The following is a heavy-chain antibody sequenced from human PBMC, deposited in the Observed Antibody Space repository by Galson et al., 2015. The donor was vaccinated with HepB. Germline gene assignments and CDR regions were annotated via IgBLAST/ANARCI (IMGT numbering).Heavy chain of an antibody. J-gene: IGHJ4*02. CDR3: ARNDYGDRIDTVDY. V-gene: IGHV3-11*06. CDR2: ISSSSSYT. CDR1: GFTFSDYY. Sequence: SLRLSCAASGFTFSDYYMSWIRQAPGKGLEWVSYISSSSSYTNYADSVKGRFTISRDNAKNSLYLQMNSLRAEDTAVYYCARNDYGDRIDTVDYWGQGTLVTVSS. D-gene: IGHD4-17*01.